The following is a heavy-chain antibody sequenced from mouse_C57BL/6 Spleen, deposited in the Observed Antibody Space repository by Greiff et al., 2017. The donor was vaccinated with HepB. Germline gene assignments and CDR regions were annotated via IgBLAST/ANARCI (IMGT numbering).Heavy chain of an antibody. V-gene: IGHV5-6*01. CDR1: GFTFSSYG. D-gene: IGHD1-1*01. J-gene: IGHJ3*01. CDR2: ISSGGSYT. CDR3: ARLREGTSAY. Sequence: VQLKESGGDLVKPGGSLKLSCAASGFTFSSYGMSWVRQTPDKRLEWVATISSGGSYTYYPDSVKGRFTISRDNAKNTLYLQMSSLKSEDTAMYYCARLREGTSAYWGQGTLVTVSA.